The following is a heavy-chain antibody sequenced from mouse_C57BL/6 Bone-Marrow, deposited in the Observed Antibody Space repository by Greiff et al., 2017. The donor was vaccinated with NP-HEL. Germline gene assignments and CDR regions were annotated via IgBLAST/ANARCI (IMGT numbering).Heavy chain of an antibody. J-gene: IGHJ3*01. CDR3: TKGYRFAY. D-gene: IGHD2-2*01. Sequence: VQLHQSGAELVRPGASVTLSCKASGYTFTDYEMHWVKQTPVHGLEWIGAIDPENGGTAYNQKFKGKAILTADKSSSTAYMELRSLTSEDSAVYYCTKGYRFAYWGQGTLVTVSA. V-gene: IGHV1-15*01. CDR2: IDPENGGT. CDR1: GYTFTDYE.